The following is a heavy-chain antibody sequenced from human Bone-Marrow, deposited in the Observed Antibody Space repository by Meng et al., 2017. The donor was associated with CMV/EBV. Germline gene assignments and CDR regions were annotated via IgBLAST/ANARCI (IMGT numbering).Heavy chain of an antibody. CDR1: GFTFSSYA. D-gene: IGHD4-17*01. CDR2: ISYDGSNK. Sequence: LKISCAASGFTFSSYAMHWVRQAPGKGLEWVAVISYDGSNKYYADSVKGRFTISRDNSKNTLYLQMNSLRAEDTAVYYCARAALAEDYGYYYGMDVWGQGTTVTVSS. CDR3: ARAALAEDYGYYYGMDV. J-gene: IGHJ6*02. V-gene: IGHV3-30*04.